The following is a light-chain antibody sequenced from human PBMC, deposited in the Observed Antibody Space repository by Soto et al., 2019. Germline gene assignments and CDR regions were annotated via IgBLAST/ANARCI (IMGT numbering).Light chain of an antibody. CDR2: STN. V-gene: IGLV8-61*01. CDR1: SGSVSTSYY. CDR3: VLYMGGGISV. J-gene: IGLJ3*02. Sequence: QTVVTQEPSFSVSPGGTVTLTCALTSGSVSTSYYPSWYQQTPGQAPRTLIYSTNTRSSGVPDRFSGSILGNKAALTIKGAQAEYECDYYCVLYMGGGISVFGGGTKLTVL.